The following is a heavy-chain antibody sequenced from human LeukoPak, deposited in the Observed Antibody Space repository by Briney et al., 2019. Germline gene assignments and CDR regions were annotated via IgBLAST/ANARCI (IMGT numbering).Heavy chain of an antibody. CDR2: IYYSGST. J-gene: IGHJ4*02. Sequence: PSETLSLTCTVSGGSISSSSYYWGWIRQPPGKGLGWIGSIYYSGSTYYNPSLKSRVTISVDTSKNQFSLKLSSVTAADTAVFYCARQSPRGFSYGFYFDYWGQGTLVTVSS. D-gene: IGHD5-18*01. V-gene: IGHV4-39*01. CDR3: ARQSPRGFSYGFYFDY. CDR1: GGSISSSSYY.